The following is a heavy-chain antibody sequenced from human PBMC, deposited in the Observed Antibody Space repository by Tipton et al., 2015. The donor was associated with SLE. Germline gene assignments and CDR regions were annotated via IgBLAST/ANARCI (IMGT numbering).Heavy chain of an antibody. V-gene: IGHV1-8*01. J-gene: IGHJ3*02. CDR1: EYTFTSYD. CDR2: MNPNSGNT. D-gene: IGHD2-2*01. CDR3: ARRHRSSTRGGAFDI. Sequence: QLVQSGAEVKKPGASVKVSCKTSEYTFTSYDINWVRQATGQGLEWMGWMNPNSGNTGYAQKFQGRVTITRNTSISTAYMELSSLRSEDTAVYYCARRHRSSTRGGAFDIWGQGTMVTVSS.